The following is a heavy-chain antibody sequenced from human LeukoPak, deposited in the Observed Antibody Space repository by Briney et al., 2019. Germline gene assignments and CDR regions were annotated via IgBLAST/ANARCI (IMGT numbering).Heavy chain of an antibody. CDR2: IKQDGSAE. V-gene: IGHV3-7*01. Sequence: PGGSLRLSCAVSGFTIGNYWMSWVRPAPGKGLEWVATIKQDGSAEFYVDSVKGRFTISRDSAENSLYLQMNSLRDDDTAVYYCAGDLFDYWGQGTLVTVSS. J-gene: IGHJ4*02. CDR3: AGDLFDY. CDR1: GFTIGNYW.